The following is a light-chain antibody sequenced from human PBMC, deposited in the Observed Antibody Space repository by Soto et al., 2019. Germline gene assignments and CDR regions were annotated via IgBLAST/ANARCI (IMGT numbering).Light chain of an antibody. CDR1: SSNIGSTT. Sequence: QYVLTQPPSASGTPGQRVTISCSGSSSNIGSTTVNWYQHLPGTAPKLLIYSNNQRPSGVPDRFSGSKYVTSASLAISGLQSEDEADYYCAAWDDSLNGVVFGGGTKLTVL. J-gene: IGLJ2*01. CDR3: AAWDDSLNGVV. CDR2: SNN. V-gene: IGLV1-44*01.